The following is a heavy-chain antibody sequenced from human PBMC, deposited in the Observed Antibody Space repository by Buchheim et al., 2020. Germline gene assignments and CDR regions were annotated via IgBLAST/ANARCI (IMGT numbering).Heavy chain of an antibody. J-gene: IGHJ4*02. CDR3: ARYFIYAGCSAPGY. CDR2: ISYDGSLE. Sequence: QVQLVESGGGVVQPGRSLRLSCAASGFTFSTYGMHWVRQAPGRGLEWVAIISYDGSLEHYADSVRGRFTISRDNSKDTVYLQMNSLRTEDTAVYYCARYFIYAGCSAPGYWGQGTL. V-gene: IGHV3-30*03. CDR1: GFTFSTYG. D-gene: IGHD2-15*01.